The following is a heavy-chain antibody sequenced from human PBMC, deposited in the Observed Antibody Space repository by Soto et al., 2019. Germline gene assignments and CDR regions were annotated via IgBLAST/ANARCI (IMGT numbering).Heavy chain of an antibody. D-gene: IGHD3-22*01. Sequence: ASVKVSCKASGGTFSSYAISWVRQAPGQGLEWMGGIIPILGIANYAQKFQGRVTITADKSTSTAYMELSSLRSEDTAVYYCARFSDYYDSSGYYWYFDLWGRGTLVTVSS. CDR2: IIPILGIA. J-gene: IGHJ2*01. CDR3: ARFSDYYDSSGYYWYFDL. V-gene: IGHV1-69*10. CDR1: GGTFSSYA.